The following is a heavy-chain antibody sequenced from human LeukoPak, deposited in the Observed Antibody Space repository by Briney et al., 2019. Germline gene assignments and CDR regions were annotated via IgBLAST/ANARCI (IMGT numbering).Heavy chain of an antibody. V-gene: IGHV3-30*02. J-gene: IGHJ4*02. CDR2: TRHDGNSK. CDR3: VKGYLGLCTGGTCFHFDY. CDR1: GFTFSNYG. D-gene: IGHD2-15*01. Sequence: GGSLRLSCAASGFTFSNYGMHWVRQTPGKGLEWVAFTRHDGNSKLYADSLKGRFTISRDNSRNAMYLQMDSLRDEDTAVYYCVKGYLGLCTGGTCFHFDYWGRGTLVTVSS.